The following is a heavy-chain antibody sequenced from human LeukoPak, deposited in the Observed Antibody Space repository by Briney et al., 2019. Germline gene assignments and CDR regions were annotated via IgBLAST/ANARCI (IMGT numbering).Heavy chain of an antibody. J-gene: IGHJ2*01. CDR1: SGSFSGYY. CDR2: INHGGST. D-gene: IGHD3-16*02. CDR3: ARPDRCAYNWYFDL. Sequence: SETLSLTCAVFSGSFSGYYWSWIRQPPGKGLEWIGEINHGGSTNYNPSLKSRVTISLDTSKNQFSLKLTSVTAADTAVYYCARPDRCAYNWYFDLWGRGTLVTVSS. V-gene: IGHV4-34*01.